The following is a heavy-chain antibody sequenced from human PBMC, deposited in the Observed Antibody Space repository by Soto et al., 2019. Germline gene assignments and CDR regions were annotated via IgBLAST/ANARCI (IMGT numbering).Heavy chain of an antibody. CDR2: FYGRGSS. J-gene: IGHJ4*02. V-gene: IGHV3-53*02. Sequence: EVQLVETGGGLIQPGESLRHACLASGFNVGTNYVSWVRQAPGKGLEFAPLLPRTSLFYGRGSSYYADSVKGRSIISRDTFTNRVYLPMNDLRADDTAAYYCAGGPWLLDFWGQGTPVTVSS. CDR3: AGGPWLLDF. D-gene: IGHD5-12*01. CDR1: GFNVGTNY.